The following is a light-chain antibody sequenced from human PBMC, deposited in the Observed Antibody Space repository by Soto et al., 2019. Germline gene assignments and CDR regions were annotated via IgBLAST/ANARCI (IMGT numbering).Light chain of an antibody. CDR1: SSNIGSKT. V-gene: IGLV1-44*01. CDR2: SNY. Sequence: QSVLTQPPSASGTPGQRVTISCSGSSSNIGSKTVNWYQQLPGTAPKLLIYSNYQRPSGVPDRFSGSKSGTSASLAISGLQSEDEAEYYCSAWDASLNGYGFGTGTKLTVL. J-gene: IGLJ1*01. CDR3: SAWDASLNGYG.